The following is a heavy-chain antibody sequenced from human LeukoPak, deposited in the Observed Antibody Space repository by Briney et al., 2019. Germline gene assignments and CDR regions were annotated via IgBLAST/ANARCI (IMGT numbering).Heavy chain of an antibody. V-gene: IGHV3-23*01. CDR3: ARTRSVAAAGTNDY. Sequence: GGSLRLSCAASGFTFSSYAMSWVRQAPGKGLEWVSAISGSGGSTYYADSVKGRFTISRDNSKNPLSLQMNRLRAEDTAVYYCARTRSVAAAGTNDYWGQGTLVTVSS. CDR1: GFTFSSYA. CDR2: ISGSGGST. D-gene: IGHD6-13*01. J-gene: IGHJ4*02.